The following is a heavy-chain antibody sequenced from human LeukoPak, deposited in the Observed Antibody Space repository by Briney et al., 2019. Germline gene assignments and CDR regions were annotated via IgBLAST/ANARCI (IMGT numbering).Heavy chain of an antibody. D-gene: IGHD3-10*01. CDR2: INPNSGGT. Sequence: ASVKVSCKASGYTFTGYYMHWVRQAPGQGLEWMGWINPNSGGTNYAQKFQGRVTMTGDTSISTAYMELSRLRSDDTAVYYCARPHYYGSGSYGYWGQGTLVTVSS. V-gene: IGHV1-2*02. J-gene: IGHJ4*02. CDR3: ARPHYYGSGSYGY. CDR1: GYTFTGYY.